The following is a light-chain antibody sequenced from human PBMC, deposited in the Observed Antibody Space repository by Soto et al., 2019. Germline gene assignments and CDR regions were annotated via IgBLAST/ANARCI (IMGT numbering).Light chain of an antibody. CDR2: GAS. CDR1: QSVSSSY. Sequence: EIVLTQSPGTLSLSPGERATLSCRASQSVSSSYLAWYQQQHGQAPRLLIYGASSRATVIPDRFSGSGSGTDFTLTISRLEHEDFAVYYCQQYGSSPSWTFGQGTKVEIK. CDR3: QQYGSSPSWT. J-gene: IGKJ1*01. V-gene: IGKV3-20*01.